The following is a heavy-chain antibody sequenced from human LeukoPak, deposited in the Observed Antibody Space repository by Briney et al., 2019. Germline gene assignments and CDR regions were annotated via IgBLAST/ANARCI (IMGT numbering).Heavy chain of an antibody. D-gene: IGHD3-16*01. V-gene: IGHV1-69*01. CDR2: IIPIFGTA. Sequence: SVTVSCLASGGTFSSYAISWVRQAPGQGLEWMGGIIPIFGTANYAQKFQGRVTITADESTSTAYMELSSLRSEDTAVYYCARDLKFGDYDPLTHWFDPWGQGTLVTVSS. J-gene: IGHJ5*02. CDR1: GGTFSSYA. CDR3: ARDLKFGDYDPLTHWFDP.